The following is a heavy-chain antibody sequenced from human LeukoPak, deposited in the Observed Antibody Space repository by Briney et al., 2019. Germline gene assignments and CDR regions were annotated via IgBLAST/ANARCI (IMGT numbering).Heavy chain of an antibody. CDR2: IYYSGST. Sequence: SETLSLTCTVSGGSISSYYWSWIRQPPGKGLEWIGYIYYSGSTNYNPSLKSRVTISVDTSKNQFSLKLSSVTAADTAVYYCAAGIAARDRYYYYMDVWGKGTTVTVSS. D-gene: IGHD6-6*01. J-gene: IGHJ6*03. CDR1: GGSISSYY. CDR3: AAGIAARDRYYYYMDV. V-gene: IGHV4-59*01.